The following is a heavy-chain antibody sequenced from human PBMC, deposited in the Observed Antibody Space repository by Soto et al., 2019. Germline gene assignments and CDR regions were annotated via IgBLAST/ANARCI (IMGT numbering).Heavy chain of an antibody. CDR1: GGSISSGGYY. V-gene: IGHV4-31*03. Sequence: SETLSLTCTVSGGSISSGGYYWSWIRQHPGKGLEWIGYIYYSGSTYYNPSLKSRVTISVDTSKNQFSLKLSSVTAADTAVYYWAREVPGDAFDIWGQGTMVTVSS. D-gene: IGHD1-1*01. CDR2: IYYSGST. J-gene: IGHJ3*02. CDR3: AREVPGDAFDI.